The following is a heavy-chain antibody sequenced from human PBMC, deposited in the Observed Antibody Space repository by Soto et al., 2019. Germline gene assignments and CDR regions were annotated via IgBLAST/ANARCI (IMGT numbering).Heavy chain of an antibody. CDR3: ARESSGSHYGKFDY. D-gene: IGHD1-26*01. J-gene: IGHJ4*02. Sequence: PGGSLRLSCAVSGFTLSSYGMHRARQTPGKGLEWVAVIWYDGSNKYYADSVKGRFTISRDISKATLYLEMNSLRAEDTAVYYCARESSGSHYGKFDYWGQGTQVTVSS. CDR2: IWYDGSNK. CDR1: GFTLSSYG. V-gene: IGHV3-33*01.